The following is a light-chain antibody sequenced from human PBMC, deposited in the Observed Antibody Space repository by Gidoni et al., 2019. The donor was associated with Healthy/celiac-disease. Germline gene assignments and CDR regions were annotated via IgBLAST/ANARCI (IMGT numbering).Light chain of an antibody. J-gene: IGLJ2*01. Sequence: SSVLTQPPSESRAPGQTARITCGGNNIGSKSVHWYQQKPSQAPVLVVYDDSDRPSGIPERFSGSNSGNTATRTMSRVEAGDEADYYCQVWDGSSGMVFGGGTKLTVL. CDR1: NIGSKS. CDR2: DDS. CDR3: QVWDGSSGMV. V-gene: IGLV3-21*02.